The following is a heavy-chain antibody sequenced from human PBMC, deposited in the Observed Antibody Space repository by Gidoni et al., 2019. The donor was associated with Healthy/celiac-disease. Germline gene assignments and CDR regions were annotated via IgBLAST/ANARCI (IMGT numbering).Heavy chain of an antibody. J-gene: IGHJ4*02. V-gene: IGHV3-21*01. CDR3: ARGLVGATPIVDY. CDR2: ISSSSSYI. Sequence: EVQLVESGGGLVKPGGSRRLSCAASGFTFSSYSRNWVRQAPGKGLEWVSSISSSSSYIYYADSVKGRFTISRDNAKNSLYLQMNSLRAEDTAVYYCARGLVGATPIVDYWGQGTLVTVSS. CDR1: GFTFSSYS. D-gene: IGHD1-26*01.